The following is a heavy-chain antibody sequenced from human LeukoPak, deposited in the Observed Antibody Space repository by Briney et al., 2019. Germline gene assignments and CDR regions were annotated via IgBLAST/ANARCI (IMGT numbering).Heavy chain of an antibody. V-gene: IGHV1-69*13. CDR1: GGTFSSYA. Sequence: GASVKVSCKASGGTFSSYAISWVRQAPGQGLEWMGGIIPIFGTANYAQKFQGRVTITADESTSTAYMELRSLASDDTAVYYCARDGYFDHWGQGTLVTVSS. CDR3: ARDGYFDH. CDR2: IIPIFGTA. J-gene: IGHJ4*02.